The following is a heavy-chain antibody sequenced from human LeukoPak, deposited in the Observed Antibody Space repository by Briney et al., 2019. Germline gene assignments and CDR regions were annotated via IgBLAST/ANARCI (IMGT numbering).Heavy chain of an antibody. CDR1: GYTFTGYY. Sequence: ASVKFSCKASGYTFTGYYMHWVRQAPGQGLEWMGWINPNSGGTNYALKFQGRVTMTRDTSISTAYMELSRLRSDDTAVYYCARDDSSGYYVYFQHWGQGTLVTVSS. CDR3: ARDDSSGYYVYFQH. CDR2: INPNSGGT. D-gene: IGHD3-22*01. V-gene: IGHV1-2*02. J-gene: IGHJ1*01.